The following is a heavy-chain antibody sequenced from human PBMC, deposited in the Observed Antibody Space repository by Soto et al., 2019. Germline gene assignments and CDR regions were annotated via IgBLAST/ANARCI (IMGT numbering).Heavy chain of an antibody. Sequence: QMQLVQSGPEVKKPGTSVKVSCKASGFTCTSSAVQRGRQPRGQRLELIGWIVVGSGNTNYAQKFQQIVTITRDMSKSTAYMEQSSLRSEDTAVYYCAASEHYYYDSSGYPQALAYWGPGTLVTVSS. V-gene: IGHV1-58*01. CDR3: AASEHYYYDSSGYPQALAY. D-gene: IGHD3-22*01. CDR2: IVVGSGNT. CDR1: GFTCTSSA. J-gene: IGHJ4*02.